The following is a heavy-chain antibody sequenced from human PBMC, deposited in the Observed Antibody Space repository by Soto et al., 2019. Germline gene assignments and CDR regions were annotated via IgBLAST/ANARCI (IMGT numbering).Heavy chain of an antibody. CDR3: ARQRTSVVTQAYFDV. V-gene: IGHV4-39*01. CDR2: IYYSGST. Sequence: SETLSLTCTVTGDSISSRSYYWGWIRQPPWKGLEWIGSIYYSGSTYNNPSLRSRVSMSIDTSKDQFSLKLKSVTAADTALYFCARQRTSVVTQAYFDVWGPGXLVTVSS. J-gene: IGHJ4*02. D-gene: IGHD2-21*02. CDR1: GDSISSRSYY.